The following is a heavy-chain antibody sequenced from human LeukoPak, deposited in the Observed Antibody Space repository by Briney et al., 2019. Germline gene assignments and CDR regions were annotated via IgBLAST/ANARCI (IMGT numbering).Heavy chain of an antibody. J-gene: IGHJ3*02. CDR3: ARGSYGSGNYYIGDAFDM. CDR2: IYRGGST. CDR1: GFTVRYNY. D-gene: IGHD3-10*01. Sequence: GGSLRLSCAASGFTVRYNYMSWVRQAPGKGLEWVSTIYRGGSTYYADSVKGRFTISRDNSKNTVHLQMNSPRDEDTAVYYCARGSYGSGNYYIGDAFDMWGQGTMVTVSS. V-gene: IGHV3-53*01.